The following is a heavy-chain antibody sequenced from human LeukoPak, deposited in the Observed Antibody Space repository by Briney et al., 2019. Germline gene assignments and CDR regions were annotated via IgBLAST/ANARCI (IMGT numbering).Heavy chain of an antibody. V-gene: IGHV3-21*01. CDR2: ISSSSSYI. Sequence: GGSLRLSCAASGFTFSSYSMNWVRLAPGKGLEWVSSISSSSSYIYYADSVKGRLTISRDNAKNSLYLQMNSLRAEDTAVYYCARELVRGGDLDYWGQGALVTVSS. CDR1: GFTFSSYS. J-gene: IGHJ4*02. CDR3: ARELVRGGDLDY. D-gene: IGHD2-21*01.